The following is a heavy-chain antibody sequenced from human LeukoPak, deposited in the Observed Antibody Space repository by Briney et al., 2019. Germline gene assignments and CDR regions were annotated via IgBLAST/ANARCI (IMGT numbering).Heavy chain of an antibody. J-gene: IGHJ3*02. D-gene: IGHD2-2*01. CDR1: GGSISSSYW. CDR2: IYHSGST. CDR3: ARVPRHQLLSSSPSGAFDI. Sequence: PSETLSLTCAVSGGSISSSYWWSWVRQPPRKGLEWIGEIYHSGSTNYNPSLKSRVTISVDKSKNQFSLKLSSVTAADTAVYYCARVPRHQLLSSSPSGAFDIWGQGTMVTVSS. V-gene: IGHV4-4*02.